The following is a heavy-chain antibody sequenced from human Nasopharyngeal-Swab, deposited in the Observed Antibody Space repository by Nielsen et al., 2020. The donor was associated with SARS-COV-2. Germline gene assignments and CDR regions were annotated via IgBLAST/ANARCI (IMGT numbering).Heavy chain of an antibody. CDR3: AGASTIFGVVINGWFDP. V-gene: IGHV4-4*02. D-gene: IGHD3-3*01. Sequence: WIRQPPGKGLEWIGEIYHSGSTNYNPSLKSRVTISVDKSKNQFSLKLSSVTAADTAVYYCAGASTIFGVVINGWFDPWGQGTPVTVSS. CDR2: IYHSGST. J-gene: IGHJ5*02.